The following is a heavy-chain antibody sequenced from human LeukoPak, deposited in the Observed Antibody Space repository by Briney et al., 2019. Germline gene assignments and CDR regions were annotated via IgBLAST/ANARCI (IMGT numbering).Heavy chain of an antibody. CDR1: GGSISSGDYY. J-gene: IGHJ6*02. V-gene: IGHV4-30-4*01. CDR3: ARGRYYYGMDV. CDR2: IYYSGST. Sequence: SETLSLTCTVSGGSISSGDYYWGWIRQPPGKGLEWIGYIYYSGSTYYNPSLKSRVTISVDTSKNQFSLKLSSVTAADTAVYYCARGRYYYGMDVWGQGTTVTVSS.